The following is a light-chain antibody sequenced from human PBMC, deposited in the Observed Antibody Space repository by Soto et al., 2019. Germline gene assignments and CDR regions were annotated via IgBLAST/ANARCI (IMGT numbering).Light chain of an antibody. J-gene: IGKJ1*01. V-gene: IGKV4-1*01. CDR3: QQHYTTPWT. CDR2: WAS. CDR1: QSVLHSSRNKNY. Sequence: DIVMTQSPDSLAVSLGERATINCKSSQSVLHSSRNKNYIAWYQQKPRQPPKLLIYWASNRESGVPDRFSGSGSGTDFTLTISSLQAEDVAVYYCQQHYTTPWTFGQGTKVEIK.